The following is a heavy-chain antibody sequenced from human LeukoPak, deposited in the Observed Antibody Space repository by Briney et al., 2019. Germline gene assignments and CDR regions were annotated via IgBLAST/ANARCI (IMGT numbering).Heavy chain of an antibody. J-gene: IGHJ4*02. CDR3: AKRVGDDYVWGSYRLYFDH. CDR1: GFTFSSYS. V-gene: IGHV3-21*04. D-gene: IGHD3-16*02. Sequence: GGSLSLTCAASGFTFSSYSMNWVRQAPGKGLEWVSSISSSSSYIYYADSVEGRFTISRDNAKNSLYLQMNSLRAEDTAVYYCAKRVGDDYVWGSYRLYFDHWGQGTLVTVSS. CDR2: ISSSSSYI.